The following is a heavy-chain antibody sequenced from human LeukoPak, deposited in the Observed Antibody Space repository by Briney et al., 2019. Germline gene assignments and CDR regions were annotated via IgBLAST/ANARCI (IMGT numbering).Heavy chain of an antibody. CDR3: ARDVDYYYDSSGDFPLYY. CDR1: GYTFTSYG. CDR2: ISAYNGNT. J-gene: IGHJ4*02. V-gene: IGHV1-18*01. D-gene: IGHD3-22*01. Sequence: GASVKVSCKASGYTFTSYGISWVRQAPGQGLEWMGWISAYNGNTNYAQKLQGRVTMTTDTSTSTAYMELRSLRSDDTAVYYCARDVDYYYDSSGDFPLYYWGQGTLVTVSS.